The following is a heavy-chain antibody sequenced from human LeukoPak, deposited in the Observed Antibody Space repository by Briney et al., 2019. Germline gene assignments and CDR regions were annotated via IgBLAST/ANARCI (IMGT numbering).Heavy chain of an antibody. V-gene: IGHV4-39*01. Sequence: SETLSLTCTVSAGSISSSSHHWGWVRQSPGTGLEWIGRIYYGRTTYYNPSLNSRVTISVVTSKNQFSLQLNSVTATDTAVYYCVRHDGRGGATMGALDSWGQGSLVTVSS. D-gene: IGHD5-12*01. J-gene: IGHJ4*02. CDR1: AGSISSSSHH. CDR2: IYYGRTT. CDR3: VRHDGRGGATMGALDS.